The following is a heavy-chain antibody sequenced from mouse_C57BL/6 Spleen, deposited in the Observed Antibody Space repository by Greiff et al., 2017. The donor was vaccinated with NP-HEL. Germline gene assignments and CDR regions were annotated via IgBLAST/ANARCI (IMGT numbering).Heavy chain of an antibody. D-gene: IGHD3-2*02. Sequence: EVQLVESGGGLVQPKGSLKLSCAASGFSFNTYAMNWVRQAPGKGLEWVARIRSKSNNYATYYADSVKDRFTISRDDSESMLYLQMNNLKTEDTAMYYCARHKRAAQATDYYAMDYWGQGTSVTVSS. CDR2: IRSKSNNYAT. J-gene: IGHJ4*01. CDR1: GFSFNTYA. V-gene: IGHV10-1*01. CDR3: ARHKRAAQATDYYAMDY.